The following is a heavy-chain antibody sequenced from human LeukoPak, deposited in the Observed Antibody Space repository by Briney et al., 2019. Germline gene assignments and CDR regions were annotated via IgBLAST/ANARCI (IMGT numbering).Heavy chain of an antibody. Sequence: PGGSPRLSCAVSGFTFSSYWMNWVRQAPGKGPEWVANIKPDGSEKFDVDSVKGRFTVSRDNAKNLLYLQMNSLRAEDTALYYCARGASYWGQGTLVTVSS. CDR3: ARGASY. CDR2: IKPDGSEK. V-gene: IGHV3-7*04. J-gene: IGHJ4*02. CDR1: GFTFSSYW.